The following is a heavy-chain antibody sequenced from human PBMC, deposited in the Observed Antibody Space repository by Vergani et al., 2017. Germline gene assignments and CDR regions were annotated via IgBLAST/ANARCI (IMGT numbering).Heavy chain of an antibody. CDR1: GFTFSSYS. CDR2: ISSISSYI. J-gene: IGHJ6*02. V-gene: IGHV3-21*01. D-gene: IGHD2-21*01. Sequence: EVQLVESGGGLVKPGGSLRLSCAASGFTFSSYSMNWVRQAPGKGLEWVSSISSISSYIYYADSVKGRFTISRDNAKNSLYLQMNSLRAEDTAVYYCAILLASDGLSYYYYGMDVWGQGTTVTVSS. CDR3: AILLASDGLSYYYYGMDV.